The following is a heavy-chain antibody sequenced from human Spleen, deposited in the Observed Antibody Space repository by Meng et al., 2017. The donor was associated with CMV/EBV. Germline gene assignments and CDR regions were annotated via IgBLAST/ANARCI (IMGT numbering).Heavy chain of an antibody. CDR2: IRNKAYGGTT. V-gene: IGHV3-49*04. J-gene: IGHJ4*02. CDR1: GFTFDDFA. Sequence: GGSLRLSCTTSGFTFDDFALSWVRQAPGKGLEWVGFIRNKAYGGTTAYAASVKGRFTISRDDSKSIAYLQMKSLKTEDTAVYYCTRKNWAFDYWGQGTLDTVSS. D-gene: IGHD7-27*01. CDR3: TRKNWAFDY.